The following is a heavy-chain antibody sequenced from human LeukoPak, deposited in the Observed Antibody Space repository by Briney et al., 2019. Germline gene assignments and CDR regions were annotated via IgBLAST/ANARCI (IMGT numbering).Heavy chain of an antibody. Sequence: SETLSLTCTVSGGSISSGDYYWSWIRQPPGKGLEWIGYIYYSGSTYYNPSLMSRVTISVDTSKNQFSLKLSSVTAADTAVYYCARDYYDSSGYIFDYWGQGTLVTVSS. V-gene: IGHV4-30-4*08. D-gene: IGHD3-22*01. CDR2: IYYSGST. J-gene: IGHJ4*02. CDR1: GGSISSGDYY. CDR3: ARDYYDSSGYIFDY.